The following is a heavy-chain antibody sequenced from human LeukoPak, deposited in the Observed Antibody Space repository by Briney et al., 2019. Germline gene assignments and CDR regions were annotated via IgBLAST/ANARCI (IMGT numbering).Heavy chain of an antibody. CDR2: INYSDTAK. D-gene: IGHD3-22*01. CDR1: GFTFSTYG. V-gene: IGHV3-48*02. CDR3: ARYFDRSGFYRDAFDV. Sequence: PGGSLRLCCAASGFTFSTYGTSWVRQAPGKGLEWLSYINYSDTAKYYADSVKGRFTISRDNAENSLHLQMNSLRDEDTAVYYCARYFDRSGFYRDAFDVWGQGTMVTVSS. J-gene: IGHJ3*01.